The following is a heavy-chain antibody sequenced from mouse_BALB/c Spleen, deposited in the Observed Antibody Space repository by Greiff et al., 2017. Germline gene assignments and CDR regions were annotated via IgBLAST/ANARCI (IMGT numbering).Heavy chain of an antibody. CDR3: AREVGAMDY. CDR1: GYTFTSYY. V-gene: IGHV1-80*01. J-gene: IGHJ4*01. CDR2: IYPGDGDT. Sequence: VQLQQSGAELVKPGASVKLSCKASGYTFTSYYMYWVKQRPGQGLEWIGQIYPGDGDTNYNGKFKGKATLTADKSSSTAYMQLSSLTSEDSAVYFCAREVGAMDYWGQGTSVTVSS.